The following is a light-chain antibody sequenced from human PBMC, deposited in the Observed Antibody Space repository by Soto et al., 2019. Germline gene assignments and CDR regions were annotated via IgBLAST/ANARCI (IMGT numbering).Light chain of an antibody. CDR3: SSYTSSRIVV. V-gene: IGLV2-14*03. CDR1: SSDVGGYNY. CDR2: DVR. Sequence: QSALTQPASVSGSPGQSITISCAGTSSDVGGYNYVSWYQQHPGKAPKLMIYDVRNRLSGVSNRFSGSKSGNTASLTISGLQAEDEADYYCSSYTSSRIVVFGGGTKLTVL. J-gene: IGLJ2*01.